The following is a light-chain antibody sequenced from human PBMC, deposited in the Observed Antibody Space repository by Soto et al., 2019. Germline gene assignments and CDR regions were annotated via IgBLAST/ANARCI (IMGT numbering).Light chain of an antibody. V-gene: IGLV1-40*01. CDR3: QSYDSSLFWV. CDR2: GNS. J-gene: IGLJ3*02. CDR1: SSNIGAGYD. Sequence: QAVVTQPPSVSGAPGQRVTISCTGSSSNIGAGYDVHWYQQLPGTAPKLLIYGNSNRPSGVPDRFSGSKSGTSASLAITGLQAEEEADYYCQSYDSSLFWVFGGGTKVTVL.